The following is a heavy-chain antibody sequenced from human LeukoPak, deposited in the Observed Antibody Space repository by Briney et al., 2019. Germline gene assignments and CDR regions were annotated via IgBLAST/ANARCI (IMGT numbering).Heavy chain of an antibody. J-gene: IGHJ6*02. V-gene: IGHV3-23*01. Sequence: GGSLRLSCAASGFAFSTYAMSWVRQSPGKGLEWVSGISGSGSGGVTYYADSVKGRFTISRDNSKNTLYLQMNSLRAEDRAVYYCAKAMGRGATGQHGMDVWGQGTTVTVSS. CDR2: ISGSGSGGVT. CDR1: GFAFSTYA. D-gene: IGHD3-10*01. CDR3: AKAMGRGATGQHGMDV.